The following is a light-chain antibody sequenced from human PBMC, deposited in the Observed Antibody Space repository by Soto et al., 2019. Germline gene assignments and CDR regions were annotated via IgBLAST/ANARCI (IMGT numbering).Light chain of an antibody. CDR3: QQSYSTLCT. CDR1: QSISSY. Sequence: DIQMTQSPSSLSASVGDRVTITCRASQSISSYLNWYQQKPGKAPKLLIYAASSLQSGVPSRFSGSGSGTDFTLTISSLQPEDFATYYCQQSYSTLCTFGPWTKVDIK. V-gene: IGKV1-39*01. J-gene: IGKJ3*01. CDR2: AAS.